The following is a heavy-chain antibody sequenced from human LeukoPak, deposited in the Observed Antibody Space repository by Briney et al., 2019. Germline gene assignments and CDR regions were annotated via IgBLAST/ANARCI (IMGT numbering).Heavy chain of an antibody. CDR1: GFTFEYYA. CDR2: ISWDGGST. V-gene: IGHV3-43*02. J-gene: IGHJ6*02. CDR3: AKDIVDCSSTSCYLNYYYGMDV. Sequence: PGGSLRLSCSASGFTFEYYAMHWVRQAPGKGVEWVSLISWDGGSTYYADSVKGRFTISRDNSKNSLYLQMNSLRTEDTALYYCAKDIVDCSSTSCYLNYYYGMDVWGRGTTVTVSS. D-gene: IGHD2-2*01.